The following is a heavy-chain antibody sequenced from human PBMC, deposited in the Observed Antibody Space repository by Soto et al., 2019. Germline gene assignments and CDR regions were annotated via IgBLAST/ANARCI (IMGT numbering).Heavy chain of an antibody. CDR1: GYTFTSYD. Sequence: QVQLVQSGAEVKKPGASVKVSCKASGYTFTSYDINWVRQATGQGLEWMGWMNPNSGNTGYAQKFQGRVTMTRNTSISTAYLELSSLRSEDTAVYYCARVLYDSSGYYFDYWGQGTLVTVSS. CDR3: ARVLYDSSGYYFDY. V-gene: IGHV1-8*01. CDR2: MNPNSGNT. J-gene: IGHJ4*02. D-gene: IGHD3-22*01.